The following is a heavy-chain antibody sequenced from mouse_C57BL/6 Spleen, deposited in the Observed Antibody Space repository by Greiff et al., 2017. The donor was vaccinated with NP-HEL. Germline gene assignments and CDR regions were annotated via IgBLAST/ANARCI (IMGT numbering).Heavy chain of an antibody. D-gene: IGHD1-1*01. V-gene: IGHV2-2*01. J-gene: IGHJ1*03. CDR1: GFSLTSYG. Sequence: QVQLKQSGPGLVQPSQSLSIPCTVSGFSLTSYGVHWVRQSPGKGLEWLGVIWSGGSTDYNAAFISRLSISKDNSKSQVFFKMNILQADDTSIYYGARADYYYCSSYGYFDSVGTGTTVTVSS. CDR2: IWSGGST. CDR3: ARADYYYCSSYGYFDS.